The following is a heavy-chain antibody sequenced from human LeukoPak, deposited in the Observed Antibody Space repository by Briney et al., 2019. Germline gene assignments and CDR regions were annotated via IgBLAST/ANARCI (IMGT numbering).Heavy chain of an antibody. Sequence: SVKVSCKASGGTFSSYAISWVRQAPGQGLEWMGGIIPIFGTANYAQKFQGRVTITADESTSTAYMELSSLRSEDTAVYYCATNHPAATINDYWGQGTLVTVSS. CDR1: GGTFSSYA. CDR3: ATNHPAATINDY. V-gene: IGHV1-69*13. CDR2: IIPIFGTA. D-gene: IGHD5-24*01. J-gene: IGHJ4*02.